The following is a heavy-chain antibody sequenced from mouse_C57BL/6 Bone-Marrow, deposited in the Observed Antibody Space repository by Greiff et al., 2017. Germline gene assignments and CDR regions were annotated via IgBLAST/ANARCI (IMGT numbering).Heavy chain of an antibody. CDR2: FDPSDSYT. V-gene: IGHV1-59*01. D-gene: IGHD1-1*01. J-gene: IGHJ2*01. CDR1: GYTFTSYW. CDR3: ARDITTVVAPFDV. Sequence: QVQLQQPGAELVRPGTSVKLSCKASGYTFTSYWMHWVKQRPGQGLEWIGVFDPSDSYTNYNQKFKGKATLTVDTSSSTAYMQLSSRTSEDSAVYFCARDITTVVAPFDVWGKGTTLTVSS.